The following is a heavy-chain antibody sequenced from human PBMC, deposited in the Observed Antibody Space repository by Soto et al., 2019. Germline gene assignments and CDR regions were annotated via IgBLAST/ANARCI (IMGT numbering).Heavy chain of an antibody. J-gene: IGHJ5*02. D-gene: IGHD2-15*01. CDR1: GFTFSSYA. CDR3: ARGRDCSGGSCYLPDP. Sequence: VQLVESGGGVVQPGRSLRLSCAASGFTFSSYAMHWVRQAPGKGLEWVAVISYDGSNKYYADSVKGRFTISRDNSKNTLYLQMNSLRAEDTAVYYCARGRDCSGGSCYLPDPWGQGTLVTVSS. CDR2: ISYDGSNK. V-gene: IGHV3-30-3*01.